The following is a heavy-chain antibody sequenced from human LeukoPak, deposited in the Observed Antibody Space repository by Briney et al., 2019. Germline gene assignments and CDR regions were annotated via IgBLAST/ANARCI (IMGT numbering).Heavy chain of an antibody. CDR1: GYTFTSYG. Sequence: ASVKVPCKASGYTFTSYGISWVRQAPEQGLEWMGWISAYNGNTNYAQKLQGRVTMTTDTSTSTAYMELRSLRSDDTAVYYCARVGYSSGCDYFDYWGQGTLVTVSS. J-gene: IGHJ4*02. D-gene: IGHD6-19*01. CDR3: ARVGYSSGCDYFDY. CDR2: ISAYNGNT. V-gene: IGHV1-18*01.